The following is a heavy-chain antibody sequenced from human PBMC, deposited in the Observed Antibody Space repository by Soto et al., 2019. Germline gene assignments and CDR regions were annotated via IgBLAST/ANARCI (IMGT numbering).Heavy chain of an antibody. J-gene: IGHJ6*03. CDR1: GFTFSDYY. CDR2: ISSSGSTI. Sequence: GGSLRLSCAASGFTFSDYYMSWIRQAPGKGLEWVSYISSSGSTIYYADSVKGRFTISRDNAKNSLYLQMNSLRAEDTAVYYCARSYYWEYCSSTSCYVVGSSGNYYMDVWGKGTTVTVSS. D-gene: IGHD2-2*01. CDR3: ARSYYWEYCSSTSCYVVGSSGNYYMDV. V-gene: IGHV3-11*01.